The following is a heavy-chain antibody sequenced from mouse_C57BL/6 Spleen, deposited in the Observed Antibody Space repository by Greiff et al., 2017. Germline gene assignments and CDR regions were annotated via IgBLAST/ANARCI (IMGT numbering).Heavy chain of an antibody. Sequence: VQLQQPGAERVKPGASVKLSCKASGYTFTSYWMHWVKPRPGQGLEWIGMLHTKSGRTNYNEKFKSKATLTVDKSSSTAYMHLSSLTSEDSAVDDCASYYSNPWGAYWGQGTLVTVSA. J-gene: IGHJ3*01. CDR3: ASYYSNPWGAY. V-gene: IGHV1-64*01. D-gene: IGHD2-5*01. CDR2: LHTKSGRT. CDR1: GYTFTSYW.